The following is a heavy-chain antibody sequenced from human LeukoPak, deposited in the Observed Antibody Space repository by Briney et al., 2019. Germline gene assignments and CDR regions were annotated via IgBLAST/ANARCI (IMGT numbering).Heavy chain of an antibody. D-gene: IGHD2-2*01. CDR1: GFTFSNYA. CDR3: AKDLRLSYALDY. V-gene: IGHV3-30*04. J-gene: IGHJ4*02. Sequence: GGSRRLSCAASGFTFSNYAMHWVRQAPGKGLEWVAVISYDGSNKYSTDSVKGRFTISRDNSKNTLDLQMNSLRAEDTAVYYCAKDLRLSYALDYWGQGTLVTVSS. CDR2: ISYDGSNK.